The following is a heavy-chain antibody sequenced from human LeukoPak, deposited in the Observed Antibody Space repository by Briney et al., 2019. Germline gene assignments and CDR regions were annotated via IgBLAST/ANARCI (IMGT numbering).Heavy chain of an antibody. V-gene: IGHV3-30*03. D-gene: IGHD2-8*01. J-gene: IGHJ4*02. CDR3: TSLSDAIESFGTRNY. CDR1: GFTFSNYG. Sequence: PGRSLRLSCAASGFTFSNYGMHWVRQAPGKGLEWVAVISYDGSNKYYADSVKGRFTISRDNSKNTLYLQMNSLRAEDTAVYYCTSLSDAIESFGTRNYWGQGTLVTVSS. CDR2: ISYDGSNK.